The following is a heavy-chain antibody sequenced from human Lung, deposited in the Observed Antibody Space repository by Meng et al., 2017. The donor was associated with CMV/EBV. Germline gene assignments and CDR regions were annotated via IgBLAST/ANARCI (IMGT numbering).Heavy chain of an antibody. V-gene: IGHV4-34*12. CDR2: IIHSGST. J-gene: IGHJ6*02. Sequence: SQTLSLTCAVHDGSFSVYYWSWIRQPPGKGLEWIGEIIHSGSTNYNPSPKSRVAMSVDTSKNQLTLRLNSVTIADTAVYSCAREGSGSSRFGYFGMDDWGQGXTVTVSS. CDR1: DGSFSVYY. CDR3: AREGSGSSRFGYFGMDD. D-gene: IGHD6-25*01.